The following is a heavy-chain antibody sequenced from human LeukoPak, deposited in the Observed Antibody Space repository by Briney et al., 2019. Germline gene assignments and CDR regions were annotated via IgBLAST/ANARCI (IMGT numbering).Heavy chain of an antibody. D-gene: IGHD3-16*02. CDR2: ISGSGGST. J-gene: IGHJ4*02. CDR3: AKDSHYDYVWGSYRSDY. CDR1: GFTFSSYA. V-gene: IGHV3-23*01. Sequence: PGGSLRLSCAASGFTFSSYAMSWVRQAPGKGLEWVSAISGSGGSTYYADSVKGRFTISRDNSKNTLYLQMNSLRAEDTAVYYCAKDSHYDYVWGSYRSDYWGQGTLVTVSS.